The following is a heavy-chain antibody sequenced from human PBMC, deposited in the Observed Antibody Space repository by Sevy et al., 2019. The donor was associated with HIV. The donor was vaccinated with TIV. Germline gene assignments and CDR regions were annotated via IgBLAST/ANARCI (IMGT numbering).Heavy chain of an antibody. CDR1: GYTFTNYA. CDR2: INAGNGNT. V-gene: IGHV1-3*01. D-gene: IGHD2-2*01. CDR3: ARVRCSSTSCTEGGY. J-gene: IGHJ4*02. Sequence: ASVKVCCKASGYTFTNYAMHWVRQAPGQRLEWMGWINAGNGNTKYSQKFQGRFTITRDTSASTAYMELSSLRSEDTAVYYCARVRCSSTSCTEGGYWGQGTLVTVSS.